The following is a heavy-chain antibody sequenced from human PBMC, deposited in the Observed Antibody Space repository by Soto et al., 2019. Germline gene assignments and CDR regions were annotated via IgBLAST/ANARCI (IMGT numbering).Heavy chain of an antibody. CDR3: AIFPLSRRYFDY. D-gene: IGHD2-21*01. CDR2: ISGNSGNT. J-gene: IGHJ4*01. V-gene: IGHV3-23*01. CDR1: GFTFGNYA. Sequence: PGGSLRLSCTASGFTFGNYAMNWVRQAPGKGLEWVSSISGNSGNTYFADSVKGRFTISRDNSKNTLYLQLNSLRADDTAVYYCAIFPLSRRYFDYSGQGTLLTVSS.